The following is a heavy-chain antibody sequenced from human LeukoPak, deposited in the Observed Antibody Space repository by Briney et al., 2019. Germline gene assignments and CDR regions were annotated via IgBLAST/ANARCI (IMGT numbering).Heavy chain of an antibody. CDR3: ASPSYYYDSSGSYYFDY. CDR1: GFTFSSYA. D-gene: IGHD3-22*01. CDR2: TSYDGSNK. V-gene: IGHV3-30-3*01. Sequence: GGSLRLSCAASGFTFSSYAMHWVRQAPGKGLEWVAVTSYDGSNKYYADSVKGRFTISRDNSKNTLYLQMNSLRAEDTAVYYCASPSYYYDSSGSYYFDYWGQGTLVTVSS. J-gene: IGHJ4*02.